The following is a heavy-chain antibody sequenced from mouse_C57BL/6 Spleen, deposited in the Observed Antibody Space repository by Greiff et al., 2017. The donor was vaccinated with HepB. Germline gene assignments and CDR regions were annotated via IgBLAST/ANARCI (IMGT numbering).Heavy chain of an antibody. CDR3: ARQGGITTVAYWYFDV. D-gene: IGHD1-1*01. CDR2: ISSGGSYT. V-gene: IGHV5-6*01. J-gene: IGHJ1*03. Sequence: DVQLVESGGDLVKPGGSLKLSCAASGFTFSSYGMSWVRQTPDKRLEWVATISSGGSYTYYPDSVKGRFTISRDNAKNTLYLQMSSLKSEDTAMYYCARQGGITTVAYWYFDVWGTGTTVTVSS. CDR1: GFTFSSYG.